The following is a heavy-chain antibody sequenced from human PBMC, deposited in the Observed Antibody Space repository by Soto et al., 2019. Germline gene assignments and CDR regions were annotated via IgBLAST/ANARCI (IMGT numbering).Heavy chain of an antibody. J-gene: IGHJ5*02. CDR3: AKRGYSYGSPFDP. CDR1: GGSISSNGHY. CDR2: IYYSGST. D-gene: IGHD5-18*01. V-gene: IGHV4-39*01. Sequence: PSETLSLTCTVSGGSISSNGHYWGWIRNPPGKGLEWIGSIYYSGSTYYNPSLKSRVTISVDTSKNQFSLKLSSVTAADTAVYYCAKRGYSYGSPFDPWGQGTLVTVSS.